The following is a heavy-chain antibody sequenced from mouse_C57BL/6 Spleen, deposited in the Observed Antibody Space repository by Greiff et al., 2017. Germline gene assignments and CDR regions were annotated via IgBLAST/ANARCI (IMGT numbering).Heavy chain of an antibody. CDR2: ISNLAYSI. Sequence: EVMLVESGGGLVQPGGSLKLSCAASGFTFSDYGMAWVRQAPRKGPEWVAFISNLAYSIYYADTVTGRFTISRENAKNTLYLEMSRRRSEDTAMYYCARRGYSNCDAMDYWGQGTSVTVSS. CDR3: ARRGYSNCDAMDY. CDR1: GFTFSDYG. D-gene: IGHD2-5*01. J-gene: IGHJ4*01. V-gene: IGHV5-15*01.